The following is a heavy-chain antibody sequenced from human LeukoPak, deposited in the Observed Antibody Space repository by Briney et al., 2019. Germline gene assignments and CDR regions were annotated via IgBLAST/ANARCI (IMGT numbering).Heavy chain of an antibody. D-gene: IGHD1-1*01. J-gene: IGHJ4*02. CDR1: GFTFSSYV. V-gene: IGHV3-23*01. CDR2: ISGSGGST. CDR3: AKVLSRYNWNDSFDY. Sequence: PGKSLRLSCAASGFTFSSYVMSWVRQAPGKGLEWVSGISGSGGSTYYADSVKGRFTISRDNSKNTLYLQMNSLRAEDTAVYYCAKVLSRYNWNDSFDYWGQGTLVTVSS.